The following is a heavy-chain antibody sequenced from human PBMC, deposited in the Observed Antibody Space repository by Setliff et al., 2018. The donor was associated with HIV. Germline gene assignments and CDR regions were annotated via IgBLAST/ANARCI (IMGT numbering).Heavy chain of an antibody. CDR2: IYHSGTT. D-gene: IGHD5-12*01. CDR3: ARHGAYEAYYDYMDV. CDR1: GYSISSGHY. J-gene: IGHJ6*03. Sequence: SETLSLTCAVSGYSISSGHYWGWIRQPPGKGLEWIGSIYHSGTTCDNPSLKSRVTISVDTSKNQFSLKLSSVTAADTAVYYCARHGAYEAYYDYMDVWGKGTTVTVSS. V-gene: IGHV4-38-2*01.